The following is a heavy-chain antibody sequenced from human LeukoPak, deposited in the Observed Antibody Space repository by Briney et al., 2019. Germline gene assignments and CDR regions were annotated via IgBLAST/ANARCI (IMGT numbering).Heavy chain of an antibody. CDR2: IYHSGST. V-gene: IGHV4-30-2*01. CDR3: ARVGWYFDL. CDR1: GGSISSGGYS. Sequence: PSETLSLTCAVSGGSISSGGYSWSWIRQPPGKGLEWIGYIYHSGSTYYNPSLKSRVTIPVDRSKNQFSLKLSSVTAADTAVYYCARVGWYFDLWGRGTLVTVSS. J-gene: IGHJ2*01.